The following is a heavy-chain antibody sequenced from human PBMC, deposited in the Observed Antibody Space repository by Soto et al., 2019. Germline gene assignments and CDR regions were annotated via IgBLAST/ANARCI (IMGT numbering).Heavy chain of an antibody. V-gene: IGHV4-34*01. Sequence: QVQLQQWGAGLLKPSETLSLTCAVYGGSFSGYYWSWIRQPPGKGLEWIGEINHSGSTNYNPSLKSRITISVDTSKNQFSLKLSSVTAADTAVYYCARGLELRSRCYYYYYYMDVWGKGTTVTVSS. J-gene: IGHJ6*03. D-gene: IGHD2-15*01. CDR3: ARGLELRSRCYYYYYYMDV. CDR2: INHSGST. CDR1: GGSFSGYY.